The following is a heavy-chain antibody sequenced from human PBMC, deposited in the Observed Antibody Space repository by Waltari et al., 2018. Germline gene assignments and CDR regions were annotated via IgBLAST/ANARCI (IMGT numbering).Heavy chain of an antibody. D-gene: IGHD6-6*01. J-gene: IGHJ4*02. CDR1: GFTFSSDW. Sequence: EVQLVESGGDLVQPGGSLRLSCAASGFTFSSDWMHWVRRAPGKGLVWVARVHPDGSITDYADSVKGRFTISRDNAKKTLYLQMDSLRAEDTAVYYCAAHTSSSAYWGQGILVTVSS. CDR2: VHPDGSIT. V-gene: IGHV3-74*01. CDR3: AAHTSSSAY.